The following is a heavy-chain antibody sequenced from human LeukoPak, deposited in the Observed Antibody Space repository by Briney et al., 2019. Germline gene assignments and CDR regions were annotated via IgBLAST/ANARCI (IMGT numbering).Heavy chain of an antibody. V-gene: IGHV3-48*03. CDR3: ARGITVGATAIDY. CDR1: GFTFSSYE. Sequence: QPGGSLRLSCAASGFTFSSYEMNWVRQAPGKGLEWVSYISSSGSTIYYADSVKGRFTISRDNAKNSLYLQMNSLRAEDTAVYYCARGITVGATAIDYWGQGTLVTVSS. J-gene: IGHJ4*02. D-gene: IGHD1-26*01. CDR2: ISSSGSTI.